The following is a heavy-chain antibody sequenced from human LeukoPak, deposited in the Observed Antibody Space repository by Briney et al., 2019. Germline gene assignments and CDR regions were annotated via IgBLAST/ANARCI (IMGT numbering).Heavy chain of an antibody. CDR2: INHSGST. V-gene: IGHV4-34*01. J-gene: IGHJ4*02. CDR3: ARVVGAIYYFDY. Sequence: SETLSLTCAVYGGSFSGYYWSWIRQPPGKGLEWIGEINHSGSTTYNPSLKSRVTISVDTSKNQLSLKLSSVTAADTAVYYCARVVGAIYYFDYWGQGTLVTVSS. D-gene: IGHD1-26*01. CDR1: GGSFSGYY.